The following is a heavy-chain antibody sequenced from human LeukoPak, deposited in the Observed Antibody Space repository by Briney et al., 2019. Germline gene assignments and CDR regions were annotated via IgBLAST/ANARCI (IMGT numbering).Heavy chain of an antibody. CDR2: INTDTGNP. Sequence: ASVKVSCKVSGYTLTELSMHWVRQAPGQGLEWMGWINTDTGNPTYAQGFTGRFVFSLDTSVSTAYLQISSLKAEDTAVYYCARAERWLQSDYWGQGTLVTVSS. CDR3: ARAERWLQSDY. J-gene: IGHJ4*02. V-gene: IGHV7-4-1*02. CDR1: GYTLTELS. D-gene: IGHD5-24*01.